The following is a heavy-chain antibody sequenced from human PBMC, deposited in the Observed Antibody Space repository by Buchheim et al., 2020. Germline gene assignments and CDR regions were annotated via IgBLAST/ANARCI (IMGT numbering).Heavy chain of an antibody. J-gene: IGHJ6*02. V-gene: IGHV3-74*01. CDR1: GFTFSSYW. CDR2: INSDGSST. Sequence: EVQLVESGGGLVQPGGSLRPSCAASGFTFSSYWMHWVRQAPGKGLVWVSRINSDGSSTRYADSVKGRFTIYRDNAKNTLYLHMNSLRAEDTAVYYCASESQYYYGMDVWGQGTT. CDR3: ASESQYYYGMDV.